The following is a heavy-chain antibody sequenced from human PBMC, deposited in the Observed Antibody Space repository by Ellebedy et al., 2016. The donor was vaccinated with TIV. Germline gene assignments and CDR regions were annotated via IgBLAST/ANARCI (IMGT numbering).Heavy chain of an antibody. D-gene: IGHD2-21*02. CDR2: INGNGGST. V-gene: IGHV3-23*01. Sequence: GGSLRLXXAVSGLTFSSYAMSWVRQAPGKGLEWVSTINGNGGSTHYADSVKGRFTISRDNSKNTLYLQMNSLRAEDTAVYYCAKDHQVVVTASWDYWGQGTLVTVSS. CDR3: AKDHQVVVTASWDY. J-gene: IGHJ4*02. CDR1: GLTFSSYA.